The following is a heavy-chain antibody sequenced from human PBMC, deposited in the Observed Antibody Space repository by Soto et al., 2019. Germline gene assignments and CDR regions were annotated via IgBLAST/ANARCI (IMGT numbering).Heavy chain of an antibody. D-gene: IGHD3-10*01. V-gene: IGHV1-69*13. CDR3: ARVGEMASIDY. J-gene: IGHJ4*02. CDR2: IIPIFGTA. CDR1: GGTFSSYA. Sequence: GASVKVSCKASGGTFSSYAISWVRQAPGQGLEWMGGIIPIFGTANYAQKFQGRVTITADESTSTAYMELSSLRSEDTAAYYCARVGEMASIDYWGQGTLVTVSS.